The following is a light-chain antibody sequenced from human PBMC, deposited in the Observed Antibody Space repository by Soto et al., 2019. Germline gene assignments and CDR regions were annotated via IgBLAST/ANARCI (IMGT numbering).Light chain of an antibody. CDR2: GAS. CDR1: QSVSSN. CDR3: HQYNNWPRT. Sequence: EIVITQSPSTLSVSPGERATLSCWASQSVSSNLAWYQQKPGQAPRLLIYGASTRATGIPARFSRSGSGTEFTLTISTLQSEDFVVYYCHQYNNWPRTFGQGTKVDI. J-gene: IGKJ1*01. V-gene: IGKV3-15*01.